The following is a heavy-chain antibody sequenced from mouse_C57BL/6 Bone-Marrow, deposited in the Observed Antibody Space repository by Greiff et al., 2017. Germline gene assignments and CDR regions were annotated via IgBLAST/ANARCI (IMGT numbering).Heavy chain of an antibody. D-gene: IGHD2-1*01. J-gene: IGHJ3*01. Sequence: VQLQQPGAELVMPGASVKLSCKASGYTFTSYWMHWVKQRPGQGLEWIGEIDPSDSYTNYNQKFKGKSTLTVNKSSSTAYMQLSSLTSEDSAVYYCARGGVTTREFAYWGQGTLVTVSA. V-gene: IGHV1-69*01. CDR1: GYTFTSYW. CDR2: IDPSDSYT. CDR3: ARGGVTTREFAY.